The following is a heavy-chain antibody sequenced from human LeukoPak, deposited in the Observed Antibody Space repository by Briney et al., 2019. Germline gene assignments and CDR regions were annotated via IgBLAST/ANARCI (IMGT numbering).Heavy chain of an antibody. CDR2: INHSGST. Sequence: SETLSLTCAVYGGSFSGYYWSWIRQSPGKGLEWIGEINHSGSTNYNPSLKSRVTISVDTSKNQFSLKLSSVTAADTAVYYCAREGRKWQWLVGPPSGGSSDFDYWGQGTLVTVSS. V-gene: IGHV4-34*01. CDR3: AREGRKWQWLVGPPSGGSSDFDY. J-gene: IGHJ4*02. CDR1: GGSFSGYY. D-gene: IGHD6-19*01.